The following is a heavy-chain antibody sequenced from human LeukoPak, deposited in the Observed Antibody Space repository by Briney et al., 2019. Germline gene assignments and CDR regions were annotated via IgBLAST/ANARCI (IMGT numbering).Heavy chain of an antibody. Sequence: ASVKVSCKASGYTFTNYGISWVRQAPGQGPEWMGWISGYNGKTNYAQKFQGRVNMTTDTSTSTAYMELRSLRSDDTAVYYCARDDYGDYVSYFQHWGQGTLVIVSS. CDR3: ARDDYGDYVSYFQH. V-gene: IGHV1-18*01. CDR1: GYTFTNYG. J-gene: IGHJ1*01. CDR2: ISGYNGKT. D-gene: IGHD4-17*01.